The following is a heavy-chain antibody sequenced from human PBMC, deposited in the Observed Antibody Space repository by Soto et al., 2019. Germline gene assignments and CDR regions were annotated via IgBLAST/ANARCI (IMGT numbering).Heavy chain of an antibody. CDR1: GYSISSGYY. CDR2: MYHSGSI. D-gene: IGHD4-17*01. Sequence: SSEALSLSCAASGYSISSGYYWGWLRQPPGKGLEWIGHMYHSGSIYYNPSLQSRVTISMDTSKNEFSLKLTSVTAADTAVYYCGRQKGGGIYGDYVADWGQGTLVTVSS. J-gene: IGHJ4*02. V-gene: IGHV4-38-2*01. CDR3: GRQKGGGIYGDYVAD.